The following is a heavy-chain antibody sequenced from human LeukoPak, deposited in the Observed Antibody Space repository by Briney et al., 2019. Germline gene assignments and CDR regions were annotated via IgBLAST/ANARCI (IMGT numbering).Heavy chain of an antibody. V-gene: IGHV4-39*07. Sequence: PSETLSLSCTVSGGSISSSSYYWGWIRQPPGKGLECIGSIYYSGRTYYNPSLKSRVTISVDTSKNQFSLKLSSVTAADTAVYFCARIAYSSSTDYWGQGTLVTVSS. CDR1: GGSISSSSYY. D-gene: IGHD6-6*01. CDR2: IYYSGRT. CDR3: ARIAYSSSTDY. J-gene: IGHJ4*02.